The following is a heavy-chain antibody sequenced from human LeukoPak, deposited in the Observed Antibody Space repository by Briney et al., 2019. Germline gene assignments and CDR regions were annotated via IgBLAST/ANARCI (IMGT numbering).Heavy chain of an antibody. CDR2: IKPDGSEK. J-gene: IGHJ4*02. D-gene: IGHD1-14*01. Sequence: GGSLRLSCAASGFTFSNAWMSWVRQAPGKGLEWVANIKPDGSEKYYVDSVKGRFTISRDNAKNSLYLQMSSLRVEDTALYFCARHNPLWGYWGQGALVTVSS. CDR1: GFTFSNAW. CDR3: ARHNPLWGY. V-gene: IGHV3-7*04.